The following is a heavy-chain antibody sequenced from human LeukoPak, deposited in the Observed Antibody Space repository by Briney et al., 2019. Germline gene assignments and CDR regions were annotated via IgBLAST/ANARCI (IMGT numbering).Heavy chain of an antibody. J-gene: IGHJ6*02. D-gene: IGHD6-13*01. Sequence: GGSLRLSCAASGFTFSSYGMHWVRQAPGKGLEWVAVISYDGSNKYYADSVKGRFTISRDNSKNTLYLQMNSLRAEDTAVYYCARNERSSSWGPYYYGMDVWGQGTTVTVSS. CDR2: ISYDGSNK. CDR3: ARNERSSSWGPYYYGMDV. V-gene: IGHV3-30*03. CDR1: GFTFSSYG.